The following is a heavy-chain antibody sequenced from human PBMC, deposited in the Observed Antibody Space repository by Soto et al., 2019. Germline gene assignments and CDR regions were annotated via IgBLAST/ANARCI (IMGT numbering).Heavy chain of an antibody. D-gene: IGHD3-10*01. CDR2: IYYSGTT. Sequence: SETLSLTCAVSGGSISSADYFWGWIRQPPGKGLEWIGSIYYSGTTYYKPSLKSRVTMSVDTSKNQFSLKLSSVTAADTAVYYCAREFAGFGKFDHWGQGTLVTVS. CDR3: AREFAGFGKFDH. J-gene: IGHJ4*02. V-gene: IGHV4-39*02. CDR1: GGSISSADYF.